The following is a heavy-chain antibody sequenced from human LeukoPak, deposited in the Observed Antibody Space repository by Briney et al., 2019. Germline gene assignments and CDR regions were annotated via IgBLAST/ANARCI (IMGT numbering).Heavy chain of an antibody. V-gene: IGHV4-39*02. CDR2: IYSGGET. D-gene: IGHD4-11*01. J-gene: IGHJ4*02. CDR3: VRDYSNFVQGD. Sequence: SETLSLTYTVSGDSISSSHYYWGWIRQSPGKGLEWIGSIYSGGETHYNPSLNSRVTIFLDTSKNRFSLNLISVTDTDTAVYYCVRDYSNFVQGDWGQGTLVTVSS. CDR1: GDSISSSHYY.